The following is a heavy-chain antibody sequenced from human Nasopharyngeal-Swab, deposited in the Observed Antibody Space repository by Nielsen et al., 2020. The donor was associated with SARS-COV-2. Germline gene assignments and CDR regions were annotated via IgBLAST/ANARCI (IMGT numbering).Heavy chain of an antibody. V-gene: IGHV3-7*01. Sequence: GGSLRLFCAASGFTFSSYWMSWVRQAPGKGLEWVANIKQDGSEKYYVDSVKGRFTISRDNAKNSLYLQMNSLRAEDTAVYYCARVGGSYFYGYFDYWGQGTLVTVSS. CDR2: IKQDGSEK. CDR1: GFTFSSYW. D-gene: IGHD1-26*01. CDR3: ARVGGSYFYGYFDY. J-gene: IGHJ4*02.